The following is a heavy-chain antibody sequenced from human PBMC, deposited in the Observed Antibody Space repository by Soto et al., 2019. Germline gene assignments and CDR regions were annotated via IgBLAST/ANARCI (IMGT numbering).Heavy chain of an antibody. D-gene: IGHD3-10*01. V-gene: IGHV4-4*07. CDR2: IYTSGST. J-gene: IGHJ5*02. Sequence: SETLSLTCNVSGGSVSSSRYYWSWIPQPAGKGLEWIGRIYTSGSTNYNPSLKSRVTMSVDTSKNQFSLKLSSVTAADTAVYYCARDRGFPRTGNWFDPWGQGTLVTVSS. CDR1: GGSVSSSRYY. CDR3: ARDRGFPRTGNWFDP.